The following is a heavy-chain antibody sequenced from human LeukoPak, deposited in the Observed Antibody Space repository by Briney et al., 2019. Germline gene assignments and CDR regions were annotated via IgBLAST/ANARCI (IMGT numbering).Heavy chain of an antibody. J-gene: IGHJ5*02. CDR2: IYWDDDK. D-gene: IGHD5-12*01. CDR1: GFSLSTSGVG. CDR3: AFAYSGYDYGISRWFDP. V-gene: IGHV2-5*02. Sequence: ESGPTLVNPTQTLTLTCTFSGFSLSTSGVGVGWIRQPPGKALEWLALIYWDDDKRYSPSLKSRLTITKDTSKNQVVLTMTNMDPVDTATYYCAFAYSGYDYGISRWFDPWGQGTLVTVSS.